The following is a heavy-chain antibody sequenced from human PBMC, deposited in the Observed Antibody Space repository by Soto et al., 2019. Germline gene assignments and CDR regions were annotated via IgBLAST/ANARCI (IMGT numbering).Heavy chain of an antibody. CDR2: IIPIFGTI. Sequence: QVQLVQSGTEVRKPGSSVKVSCKASGVTFDSNAISWVRLAPGQGLEWMGGIIPIFGTINNAQKFQDRVTITADESANIVYMELISLRSEDTAIYYCAREGLTFGPGAVGGAFDIWGQGTLVTVSS. CDR3: AREGLTFGPGAVGGAFDI. J-gene: IGHJ3*02. D-gene: IGHD2-2*01. CDR1: GVTFDSNA. V-gene: IGHV1-69*12.